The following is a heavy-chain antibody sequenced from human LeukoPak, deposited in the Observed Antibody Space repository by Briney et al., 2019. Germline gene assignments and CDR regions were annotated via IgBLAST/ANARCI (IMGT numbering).Heavy chain of an antibody. V-gene: IGHV3-9*01. CDR2: ISWNSGSI. J-gene: IGHJ6*02. D-gene: IGHD3-3*01. CDR1: GFTFDDYA. CDR3: AKDQYDFWSGTYYYYGMDV. Sequence: GGSLRLSCAASGFTFDDYAMHWVRQAPGKGLEWVSGISWNSGSIGYADSVKGRFTISRDNAKNSLYLQMNSLRAEDTALYYCAKDQYDFWSGTYYYYGMDVWGQGTTVTVSS.